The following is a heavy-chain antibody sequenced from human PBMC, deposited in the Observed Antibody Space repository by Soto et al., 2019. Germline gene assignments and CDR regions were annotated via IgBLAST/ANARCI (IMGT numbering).Heavy chain of an antibody. CDR3: AKDLFVSGDIVVVVAAPVY. Sequence: QVQLVESGGGVVQPGRSLRLSCAASGFTFSNYGMHWVRQAPGKGLEWVAVITYDGRNKYYADSVKGRFTISRDNSKNTLYLQMNSLRAEDTAVYYCAKDLFVSGDIVVVVAAPVYWGQGTLVTVSS. V-gene: IGHV3-30*18. D-gene: IGHD2-15*01. CDR2: ITYDGRNK. J-gene: IGHJ4*02. CDR1: GFTFSNYG.